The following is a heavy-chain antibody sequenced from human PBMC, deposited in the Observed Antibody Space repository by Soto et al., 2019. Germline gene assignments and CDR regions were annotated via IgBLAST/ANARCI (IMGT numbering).Heavy chain of an antibody. Sequence: ASVKVSCKAPGYTFTSYAMHWVRQAPGQRLEWMGWINAGNGNTKYSQKFQGRVTITRDTSASTAYMELSRLRSDDTAVYYCARDLGSYYYGSGSYLSREYYFDYWGQGTLVTVSS. CDR3: ARDLGSYYYGSGSYLSREYYFDY. CDR1: GYTFTSYA. CDR2: INAGNGNT. J-gene: IGHJ4*02. V-gene: IGHV1-3*01. D-gene: IGHD3-10*01.